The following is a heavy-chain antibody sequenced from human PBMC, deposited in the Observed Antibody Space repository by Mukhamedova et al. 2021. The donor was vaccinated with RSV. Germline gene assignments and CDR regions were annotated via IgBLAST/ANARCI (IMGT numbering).Heavy chain of an antibody. CDR3: ARVEGGVH. D-gene: IGHD3-16*01. V-gene: IGHV1-2*02. J-gene: IGHJ4*02. CDR2: GGT. Sequence: GGTNYAQKFQGRVTMTRDTSISTAYMELSRLRSDDTAVYYCARVEGGVHWGQGTLVTVSS.